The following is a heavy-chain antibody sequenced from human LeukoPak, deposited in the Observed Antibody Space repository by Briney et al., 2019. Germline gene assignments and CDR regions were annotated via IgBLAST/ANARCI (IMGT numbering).Heavy chain of an antibody. V-gene: IGHV3-48*04. CDR2: ISGSSPTMSSSRSTI. J-gene: IGHJ3*02. CDR1: GFTFSSYS. CDR3: AKDLHSSGWYGDAFDI. D-gene: IGHD6-19*01. Sequence: GGSLRLSCAASGFTFSSYSMNWVRQAPGKGLEWVSYISGSSPTMSSSRSTIYYADSVKGRFTISRDNAKNSLYLQMNSLRAEDMALYYCAKDLHSSGWYGDAFDIWGQGTMVTVSS.